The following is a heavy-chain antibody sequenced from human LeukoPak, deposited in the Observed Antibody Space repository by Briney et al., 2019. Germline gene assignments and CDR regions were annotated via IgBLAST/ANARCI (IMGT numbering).Heavy chain of an antibody. Sequence: PSETLSLTCAVYGGSFSDYYWSWIRQPPGKGLEWIGEINHSGSTNYNPSLKSRVTISVDTSKNQFSLKLNSVTAADMAVYYCARTDCSSTSCYASGFDYWGQGTLVSVSS. CDR3: ARTDCSSTSCYASGFDY. V-gene: IGHV4-34*01. J-gene: IGHJ4*02. D-gene: IGHD2-2*01. CDR1: GGSFSDYY. CDR2: INHSGST.